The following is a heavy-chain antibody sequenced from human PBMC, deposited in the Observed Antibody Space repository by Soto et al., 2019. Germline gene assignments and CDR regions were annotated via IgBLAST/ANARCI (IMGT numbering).Heavy chain of an antibody. J-gene: IGHJ6*03. CDR1: GGTFSSYT. D-gene: IGHD6-13*01. Sequence: ASVKVSCKASGGTFSSYTISWVRQAPGQGLEWMGRIIPILGIANYAQKFQGGVTITADKSTGTAYMELSSLRSEDTAVYYCAREGGIAAAADRMGHSYYYYMDVWGKGTTVTVSS. V-gene: IGHV1-69*04. CDR3: AREGGIAAAADRMGHSYYYYMDV. CDR2: IIPILGIA.